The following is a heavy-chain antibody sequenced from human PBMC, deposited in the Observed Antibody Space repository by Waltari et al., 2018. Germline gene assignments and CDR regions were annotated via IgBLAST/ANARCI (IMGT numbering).Heavy chain of an antibody. CDR1: GFTFSRYW. D-gene: IGHD3-10*01. Sequence: EVQLVESGGGLVQPGWSLRLSCEASGFTFSRYWMSWVRQTPGKGLEWVANINYDGRQKYYVDSVKGRFAISRDNAKNSVYLQMNSLRVEDTAIYYCAKSRGFEYWGQGALITVSS. CDR2: INYDGRQK. J-gene: IGHJ4*02. CDR3: AKSRGFEY. V-gene: IGHV3-7*01.